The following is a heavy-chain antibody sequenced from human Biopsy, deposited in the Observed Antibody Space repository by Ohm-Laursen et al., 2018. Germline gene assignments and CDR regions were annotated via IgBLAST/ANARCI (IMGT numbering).Heavy chain of an antibody. Sequence: SLRLSCAASGFTLSTYDMNWVRQTPGKGLEWVSYISSSGSTIYYAESLKGRFTISKDNGKISLYLQMNSLRAEDTAVYYCARGTRTSWRRAFDIWGRETMVTVSS. CDR3: ARGTRTSWRRAFDI. V-gene: IGHV3-48*03. D-gene: IGHD1-1*01. J-gene: IGHJ3*02. CDR2: ISSSGSTI. CDR1: GFTLSTYD.